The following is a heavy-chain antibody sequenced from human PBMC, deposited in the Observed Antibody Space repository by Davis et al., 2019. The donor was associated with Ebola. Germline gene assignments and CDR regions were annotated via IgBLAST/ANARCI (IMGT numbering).Heavy chain of an antibody. V-gene: IGHV3-21*04. CDR1: GFTFSSYS. J-gene: IGHJ4*02. CDR2: ISSSSSYI. Sequence: PGGSLRLSCAASGFTFSSYSMNWVRQAPGKGLEWVSSISSSSSYIYYADSVKGRFTVSRDNYKNTVYLQMKSLRAEDTAVYYCAKGALVVVAATHLDYWGQGTLVTVSS. D-gene: IGHD2-15*01. CDR3: AKGALVVVAATHLDY.